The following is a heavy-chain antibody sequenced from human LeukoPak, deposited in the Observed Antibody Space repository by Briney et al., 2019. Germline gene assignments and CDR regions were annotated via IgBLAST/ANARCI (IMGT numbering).Heavy chain of an antibody. CDR1: GFTFSSYA. CDR3: ARPRGSYLDY. CDR2: ISGSGGST. J-gene: IGHJ4*02. D-gene: IGHD1-26*01. V-gene: IGHV3-23*01. Sequence: GGPLRLSCAAPGFTFSSYAMSWVRQAPGKGLEWVSAISGSGGSTYYADSVKGRFTISRDNSKNTLYLQMNSLRAEDTAVYYCARPRGSYLDYWGQGTLVTVSS.